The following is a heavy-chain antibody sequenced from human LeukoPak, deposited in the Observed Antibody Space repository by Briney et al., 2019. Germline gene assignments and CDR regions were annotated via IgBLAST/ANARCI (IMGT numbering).Heavy chain of an antibody. V-gene: IGHV4-39*07. CDR1: GGSVSTSDYY. CDR2: VLYTGKT. CDR3: ARVFDS. J-gene: IGHJ4*02. Sequence: TSSETLSLTCTVSGGSVSTSDYYWGWIRQSPVKGLEWIGDVLYTGKTNYNPSLRGRATISIDTSKNQFSLKLTYVTAADTAVYYCARVFDSWGQGTLVTVSS.